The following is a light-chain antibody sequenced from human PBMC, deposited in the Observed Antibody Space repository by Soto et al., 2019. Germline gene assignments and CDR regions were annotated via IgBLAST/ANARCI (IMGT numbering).Light chain of an antibody. CDR3: QQYNNWPPWT. CDR2: GAS. J-gene: IGKJ1*01. V-gene: IGKV3-15*01. Sequence: EIVMAHSPATLSGSRGERAALSFGAIQSVSSNLAWYQQKPGQAPRLLIYGASTRATGIPARFSGSGSGTEFTLTINSLQSEDFAVYYCQQYNNWPPWTFGQGTKV. CDR1: QSVSSN.